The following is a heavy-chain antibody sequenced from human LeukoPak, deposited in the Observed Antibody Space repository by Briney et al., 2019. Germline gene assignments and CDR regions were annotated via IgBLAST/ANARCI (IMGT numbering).Heavy chain of an antibody. CDR3: ARGISSLLWLGEDPQYYYYGMDV. CDR1: GGSISSGSYY. J-gene: IGHJ6*02. V-gene: IGHV4-61*02. Sequence: SQTLSLTCTVSGGSISSGSYYWSWIRQPAGKGLEWIGRIYTSGSTNYNPSLKSRVTISVDTSKNQFSLKLSSVTAADTAVYYCARGISSLLWLGEDPQYYYYGMDVWGQGTTVTVSS. D-gene: IGHD3-10*01. CDR2: IYTSGST.